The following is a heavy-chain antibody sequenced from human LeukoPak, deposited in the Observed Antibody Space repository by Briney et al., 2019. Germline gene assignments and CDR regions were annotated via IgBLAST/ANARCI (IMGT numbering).Heavy chain of an antibody. Sequence: SETLSLTCAVYGGSFSGYYWSWIRQPPGKGLEWIGEINHSGSTNYNPSLKSRVTMSVDTSKNQFSLKLSSVTAADTAVYYCARGRPDYVDYWAFDIWGQGTMVTVSS. CDR2: INHSGST. D-gene: IGHD4-17*01. CDR1: GGSFSGYY. CDR3: ARGRPDYVDYWAFDI. V-gene: IGHV4-34*01. J-gene: IGHJ3*02.